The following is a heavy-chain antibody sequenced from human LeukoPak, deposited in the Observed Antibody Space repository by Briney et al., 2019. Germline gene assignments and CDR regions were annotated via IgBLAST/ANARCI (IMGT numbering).Heavy chain of an antibody. CDR1: GGSISSSSYY. CDR2: IYCSGST. CDR3: ARLVDDYYDSSGYYNAFDI. Sequence: PSETLSLTCTVSGGSISSSSYYWGWIRQPPGKGLEWIGSIYCSGSTYYNPSLKSRVTISVDTSKNQFSLKLSSVTAADTAVYYCARLVDDYYDSSGYYNAFDIWGQGTMVTVSS. J-gene: IGHJ3*02. V-gene: IGHV4-39*01. D-gene: IGHD3-22*01.